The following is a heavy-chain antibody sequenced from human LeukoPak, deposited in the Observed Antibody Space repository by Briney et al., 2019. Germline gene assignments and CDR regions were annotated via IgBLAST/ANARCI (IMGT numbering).Heavy chain of an antibody. CDR2: IASDGSST. Sequence: GSLRLSCAASGFTFSSYRMNWVRQAPGKGLVWVSRIASDGSSTTYADSVKGRFSISRDSAKNTLYLQMNSLRVEDTAVYYCTRGRPHGNDYWGQGTLVTVSS. CDR3: TRGRPHGNDY. D-gene: IGHD4-23*01. V-gene: IGHV3-74*01. CDR1: GFTFSSYR. J-gene: IGHJ4*02.